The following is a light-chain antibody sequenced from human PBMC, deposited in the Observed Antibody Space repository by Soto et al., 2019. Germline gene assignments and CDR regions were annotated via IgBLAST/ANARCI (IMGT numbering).Light chain of an antibody. J-gene: IGLJ2*01. CDR2: DVT. CDR3: CSYAGEYNFGML. V-gene: IGLV2-11*01. Sequence: QSALTQPRSVSGSPGQSVTISCTGTSTDVGTYDYVSWYQQHPGKAPKLIIYDVTKRPSGVPDRLSGSKSDNTASLTISGLQDEDEADYYCCSYAGEYNFGMLFGGGTKLTVL. CDR1: STDVGTYDY.